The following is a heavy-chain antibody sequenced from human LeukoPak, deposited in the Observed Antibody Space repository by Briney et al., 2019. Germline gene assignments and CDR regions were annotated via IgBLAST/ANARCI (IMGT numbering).Heavy chain of an antibody. CDR2: IYYSGST. CDR1: GGSISSYY. CDR3: ARHEYAVAGIFDY. Sequence: SETLSLTCTVSGGSISSYYWSWIRQPPGKGLEWIGYIYYSGSTNYNPSLKSRVTISVDTSKNQFSLKLSPVTAADTAVYYCARHEYAVAGIFDYWGQGTLVTVSS. D-gene: IGHD6-19*01. V-gene: IGHV4-59*08. J-gene: IGHJ4*02.